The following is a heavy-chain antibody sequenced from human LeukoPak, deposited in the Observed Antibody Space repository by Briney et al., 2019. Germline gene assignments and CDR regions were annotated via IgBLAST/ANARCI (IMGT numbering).Heavy chain of an antibody. CDR3: ATGLVRRGYYYYYMDV. CDR2: VDPEDGET. Sequence: ASVEVSCKVSGYTFTDYYMHWVQQAPGKGLEWMGLVDPEDGETIYAEKFQGRVTITADTSTDTAYMELSSLRSEDTAVYYCATGLVRRGYYYYYMDVWGKGTTVTVSS. D-gene: IGHD6-13*01. V-gene: IGHV1-69-2*01. J-gene: IGHJ6*03. CDR1: GYTFTDYY.